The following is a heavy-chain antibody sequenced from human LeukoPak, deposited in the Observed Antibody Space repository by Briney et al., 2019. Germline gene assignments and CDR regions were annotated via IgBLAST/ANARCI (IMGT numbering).Heavy chain of an antibody. CDR3: AKGAYDYIEMGYFDY. V-gene: IGHV3-23*01. CDR2: IVASSGST. J-gene: IGHJ4*02. Sequence: GGSLRLSCAASGFSISNSAMSCVRQAPGKGLEWVSLIVASSGSTFYADSVKGRFTISRDSSKNTLYLQMNSLRAEDMAVYYCAKGAYDYIEMGYFDYWGQGTLVTVSS. CDR1: GFSISNSA. D-gene: IGHD5-12*01.